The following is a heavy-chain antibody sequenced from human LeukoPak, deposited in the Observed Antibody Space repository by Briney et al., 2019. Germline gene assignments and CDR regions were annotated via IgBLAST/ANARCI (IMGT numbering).Heavy chain of an antibody. J-gene: IGHJ4*02. CDR3: AGEGSGWLPNF. CDR1: GFTFDTYG. V-gene: IGHV3-48*04. Sequence: PGGSLRLSCAASGFTFDTYGMNWDRQAPGKGLEWLSHIGSGGSTIYYADSVTGRFTISRDNAKNSLYLQMNSLRAEDTAIYYCAGEGSGWLPNFWGQGTLVTVAS. CDR2: IGSGGSTI. D-gene: IGHD6-19*01.